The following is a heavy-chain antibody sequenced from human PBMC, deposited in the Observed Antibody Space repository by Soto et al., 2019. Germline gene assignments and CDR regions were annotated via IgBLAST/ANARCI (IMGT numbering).Heavy chain of an antibody. CDR3: ASNYYDRSGYYMGYFDY. J-gene: IGHJ4*02. CDR1: GGTFSSYA. CDR2: IIPICGTA. D-gene: IGHD3-22*01. Sequence: QVQLVQSGAEVKKPGSSVKVSCKASGGTFSSYAISWVRQAPGQGLEWMGGIIPICGTANYAQKFQGRVTITANESTSTAYMELSSLRSEDTAVYYCASNYYDRSGYYMGYFDYWGQGTLVTVSS. V-gene: IGHV1-69*01.